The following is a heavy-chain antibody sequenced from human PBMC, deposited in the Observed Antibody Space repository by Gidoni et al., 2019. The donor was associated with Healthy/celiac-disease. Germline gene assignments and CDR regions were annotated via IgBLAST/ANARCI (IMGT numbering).Heavy chain of an antibody. CDR1: GGSISSSNW. J-gene: IGHJ6*02. Sequence: QVQLQESGPGLVKPSGTLSLTCAVSGGSISSSNWWSWVRQPPGKGLEWIGEIYHSGSTNYNPSLKSRVTISVDKSKNQFSLKLSSVTAADTAVYYCARGRLEWLSLDYYYYGMDVWGQGTTVTVSS. V-gene: IGHV4-4*02. CDR3: ARGRLEWLSLDYYYYGMDV. D-gene: IGHD3-3*01. CDR2: IYHSGST.